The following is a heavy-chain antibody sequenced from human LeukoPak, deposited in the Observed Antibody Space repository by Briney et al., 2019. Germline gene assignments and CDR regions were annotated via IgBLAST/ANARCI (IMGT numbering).Heavy chain of an antibody. CDR2: IYTSGST. CDR1: DRSVSYYY. V-gene: IGHV4-4*07. D-gene: IGHD6-6*01. J-gene: IGHJ6*03. Sequence: SETLSLTRTLADRSVSYYYWSWIRQPPGKGRGWIGCIYTSGSTNYNPSLKSRVTMSVDTSKNQFSLKLSSVTAADTAVYYCAREPAIAAQCYYYYYYMDVWGKGTTVTVSS. CDR3: AREPAIAAQCYYYYYYMDV.